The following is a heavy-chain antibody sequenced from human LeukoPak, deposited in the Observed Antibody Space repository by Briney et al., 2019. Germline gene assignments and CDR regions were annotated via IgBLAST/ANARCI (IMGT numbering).Heavy chain of an antibody. CDR1: GYTFTSYG. J-gene: IGHJ6*02. CDR2: ISAYNGNT. CDR3: ARQRFGSCYTMNDYYYGMDV. Sequence: ASVKVSCKASGYTFTSYGISWVRQAPGQGLEWMGWISAYNGNTNYAQKLQGRVTMTTDTSTSTAYMELRSLRFDDTAVYYCARQRFGSCYTMNDYYYGMDVWGQGTTVTVSS. D-gene: IGHD1-26*01. V-gene: IGHV1-18*01.